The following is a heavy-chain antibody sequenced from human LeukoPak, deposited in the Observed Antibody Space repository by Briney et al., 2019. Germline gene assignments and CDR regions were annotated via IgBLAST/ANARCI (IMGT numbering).Heavy chain of an antibody. D-gene: IGHD2-2*01. CDR3: ARSQRIVVVPAAIVDYYYYMDV. CDR1: GGSISSYY. J-gene: IGHJ6*03. V-gene: IGHV4-4*07. Sequence: PSETLSLTCTVSGGSISSYYWSWIRQPAGKGLEWIGRIYTSGSTNYNPSLKSRVTMSVDTSKHQFSLKLSSVTAADTAVYYCARSQRIVVVPAAIVDYYYYMDVWGKGTTVTLSS. CDR2: IYTSGST.